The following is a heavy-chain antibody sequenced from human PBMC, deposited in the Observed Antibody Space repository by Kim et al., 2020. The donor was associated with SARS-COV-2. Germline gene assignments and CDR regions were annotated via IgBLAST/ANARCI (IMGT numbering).Heavy chain of an antibody. Sequence: ASVKVSCKASGYTFTSYAMHWVRQAPGQRLEWMGWINAGNGNTKYSQKFQGRVTITRDTSASTAYMELSSLRSEDTAVYYCAKHKEIGGSYYFDYWGQGTLVTVSS. CDR2: INAGNGNT. D-gene: IGHD1-26*01. CDR1: GYTFTSYA. V-gene: IGHV1-3*01. CDR3: AKHKEIGGSYYFDY. J-gene: IGHJ4*02.